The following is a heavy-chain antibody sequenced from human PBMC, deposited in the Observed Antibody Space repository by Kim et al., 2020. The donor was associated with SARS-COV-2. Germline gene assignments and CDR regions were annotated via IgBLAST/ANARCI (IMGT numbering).Heavy chain of an antibody. CDR2: IYTTGST. Sequence: SETLSLTCTVSGGSISNYYWSWIRQPAGKGLEWIGRIYTTGSTDYNPSLKSRVAMSVDTSKNQFSLKLTSVTAADSAVYYCARGPPPDFDYWGQGSLVTVSS. J-gene: IGHJ4*02. CDR1: GGSISNYY. CDR3: ARGPPPDFDY. V-gene: IGHV4-4*07.